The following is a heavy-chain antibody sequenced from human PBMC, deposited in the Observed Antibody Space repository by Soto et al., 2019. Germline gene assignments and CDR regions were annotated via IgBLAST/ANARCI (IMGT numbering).Heavy chain of an antibody. D-gene: IGHD6-19*01. CDR1: GGSIRSGGYS. Sequence: LSLTCAVSGGSIRSGGYSWSWIRQPPGKGLEWIGYIYHSGSTYYNPSLKSRVTISVDRSKNQFSLKLSSVTAADTAVYYCARGYSSGWAHFDYWGQGTLVTVSS. CDR2: IYHSGST. CDR3: ARGYSSGWAHFDY. J-gene: IGHJ4*02. V-gene: IGHV4-30-2*01.